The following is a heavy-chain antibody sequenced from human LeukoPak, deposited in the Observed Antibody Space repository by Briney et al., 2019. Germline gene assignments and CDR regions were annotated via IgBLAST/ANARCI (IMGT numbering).Heavy chain of an antibody. CDR3: ARASFTIFGVVPVLNYFDF. D-gene: IGHD3-3*01. CDR1: GGSISSTAYY. V-gene: IGHV4-39*02. CDR2: IYYSGNT. J-gene: IGHJ4*02. Sequence: SETLSLTCTVSGGSISSTAYYWGWIRQPPGKGLEWIGSIYYSGNTYYNPSLKSRVTISVDTSKNQLSLKLSSVTAADTAVYYCARASFTIFGVVPVLNYFDFWGQGTLVTVSS.